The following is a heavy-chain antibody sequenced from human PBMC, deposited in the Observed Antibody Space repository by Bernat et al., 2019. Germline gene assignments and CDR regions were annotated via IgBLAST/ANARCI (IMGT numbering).Heavy chain of an antibody. CDR3: TRDFTPHDFDY. CDR1: GFTFSSYW. D-gene: IGHD2-15*01. Sequence: EVQLVESGGALVQPGGSLRLSCAASGFTFSSYWMHWVRQAPGKGLVWVSRISSDGSTTRYADSVKGRFTISRDNAKNTLYLQMTSLRVEDTAVYYCTRDFTPHDFDYWGQGTLVTVSS. J-gene: IGHJ4*02. V-gene: IGHV3-74*01. CDR2: ISSDGSTT.